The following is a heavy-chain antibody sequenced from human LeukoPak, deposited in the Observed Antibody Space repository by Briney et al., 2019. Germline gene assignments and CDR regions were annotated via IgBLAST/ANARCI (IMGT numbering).Heavy chain of an antibody. V-gene: IGHV4-34*01. Sequence: PSETLCLTCAVYGGSFSGYYWSWIRQPPGKGLEWIGEINHSGSTNYNPSLKSRVTISVDTSKNQFSLKLSSVTAADTAVYYCARGPLWFGELPIDYWGQGTLVTVSS. CDR2: INHSGST. CDR3: ARGPLWFGELPIDY. J-gene: IGHJ4*02. CDR1: GGSFSGYY. D-gene: IGHD3-10*01.